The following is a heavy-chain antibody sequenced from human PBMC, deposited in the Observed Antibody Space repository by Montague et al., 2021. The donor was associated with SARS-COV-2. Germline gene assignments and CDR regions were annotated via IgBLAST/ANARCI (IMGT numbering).Heavy chain of an antibody. J-gene: IGHJ4*02. D-gene: IGHD3-9*01. Sequence: SETLSLTCNVSGDSLSTSRNYWGWVRQPPGRELEWIGGIYNEGSTYYNPSLKSRATISIDTPKNQFSLTLTSVTAADTAMYFCARHMDDWFAVDFWSLGTLVTVSS. CDR3: ARHMDDWFAVDF. V-gene: IGHV4-39*01. CDR1: GDSLSTSRNY. CDR2: IYNEGST.